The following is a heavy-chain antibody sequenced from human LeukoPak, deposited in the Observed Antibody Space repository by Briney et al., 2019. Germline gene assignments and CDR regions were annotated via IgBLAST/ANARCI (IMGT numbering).Heavy chain of an antibody. CDR1: GFTFSNYA. J-gene: IGHJ6*03. CDR3: ARTRNYYYYMDV. Sequence: PGGSLRLSCVASGFTFSNYAMSWVRQAPGQGLEWVSVISANGGSSYHADSVKGRFTISRDNSKDTLYLQMSSLRADDTAVYYCARTRNYYYYMDVWGKGARVTVSS. CDR2: ISANGGSS. V-gene: IGHV3-23*01.